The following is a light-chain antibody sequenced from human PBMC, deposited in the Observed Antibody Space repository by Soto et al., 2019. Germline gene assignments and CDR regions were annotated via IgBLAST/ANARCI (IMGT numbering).Light chain of an antibody. CDR1: RFNIGRNT. Sequence: QPVLTQPPSASGTPGQRVTISCSGSRFNIGRNTVNWYQQLPGSAPKLLIYSNNQRPSGVPDRFSCSRSGTSASLAISGLQSEDEADYYCAAWDDSLNGVVFGGGTKLTVL. CDR2: SNN. V-gene: IGLV1-44*01. J-gene: IGLJ2*01. CDR3: AAWDDSLNGVV.